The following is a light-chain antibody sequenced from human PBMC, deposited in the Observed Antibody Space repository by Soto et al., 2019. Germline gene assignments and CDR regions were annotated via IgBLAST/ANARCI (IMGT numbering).Light chain of an antibody. Sequence: EVVLTQSPGTLSLSPGERATLSCRASQTVSNNYLAWYQLKPGQAPRLLIFGSSDRAAGIPDRFSGSGSGTDFTLTISRLEPEDVAVYCCQQYGSSPPYTFGQGTKLEIK. J-gene: IGKJ2*01. CDR2: GSS. V-gene: IGKV3-20*01. CDR3: QQYGSSPPYT. CDR1: QTVSNNY.